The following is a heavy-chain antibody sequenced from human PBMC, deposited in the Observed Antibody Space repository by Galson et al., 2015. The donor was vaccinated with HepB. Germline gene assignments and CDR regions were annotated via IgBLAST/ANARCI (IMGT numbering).Heavy chain of an antibody. V-gene: IGHV3-23*01. D-gene: IGHD2-8*01. CDR3: AKDGIMVSNNPYQLHF. J-gene: IGHJ4*02. Sequence: SLRLSCAASGFTLSSYGMHWVRQATGKGLEWISSITSNGGRTFYTNSVKGRFTISRDNLRNTVVLQLSSLRPEDTAVYYCAKDGIMVSNNPYQLHFWGQGTLVSVSS. CDR2: ITSNGGRT. CDR1: GFTLSSYG.